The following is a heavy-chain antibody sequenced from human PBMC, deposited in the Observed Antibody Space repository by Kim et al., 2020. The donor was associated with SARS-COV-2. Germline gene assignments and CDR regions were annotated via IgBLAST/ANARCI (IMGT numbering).Heavy chain of an antibody. Sequence: GGSLRLSCAASRFTFSSSGMTWVRQAPGKGLEWVSTIFGSGSGTYYADSVKGRFIVSRDNAKNTLYLQMDNLSGDDTAIYYCANHVHISSVSFRWYFDLWGHGSPVTVSS. CDR3: ANHVHISSVSFRWYFDL. CDR1: RFTFSSSG. CDR2: IFGSGSGT. V-gene: IGHV3-23*01. J-gene: IGHJ2*01. D-gene: IGHD3-3*02.